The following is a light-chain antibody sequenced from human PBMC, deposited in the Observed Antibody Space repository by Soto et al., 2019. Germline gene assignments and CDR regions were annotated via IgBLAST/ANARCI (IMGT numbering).Light chain of an antibody. V-gene: IGKV3-20*01. CDR3: QQYGNSPRT. Sequence: EIVLTQSPGTLSLSPGERATLSCRASQSVNSNFLAWYQQKPGQAPRLLISGASNRATGIPDRFSGSGSGTDFTLTISRLQPEDFAVYYWQQYGNSPRTFGQGTKVDNK. CDR2: GAS. J-gene: IGKJ1*01. CDR1: QSVNSNF.